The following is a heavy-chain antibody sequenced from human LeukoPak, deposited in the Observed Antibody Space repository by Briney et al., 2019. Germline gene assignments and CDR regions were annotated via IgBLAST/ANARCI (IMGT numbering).Heavy chain of an antibody. CDR1: GYTFTSYY. V-gene: IGHV1-46*01. CDR2: INPSGGST. Sequence: GASVKVSCKASGYTFTSYYMYWVRQAPGPGLEWMGMINPSGGSTTYAQKFQGRVTMTRDTSTSTVYMELSSLRSEDTAVYYCARDVGSSSWYFDYWGQGTLVTVSS. J-gene: IGHJ4*02. D-gene: IGHD6-13*01. CDR3: ARDVGSSSWYFDY.